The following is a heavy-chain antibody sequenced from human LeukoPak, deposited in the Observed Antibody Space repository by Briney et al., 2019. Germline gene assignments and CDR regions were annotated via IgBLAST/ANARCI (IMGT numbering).Heavy chain of an antibody. CDR2: ISSSSSYI. J-gene: IGHJ4*02. Sequence: GGSLRLSCAASGFTFSSYSMNWVRQAPGKGLEWVSSISSSSSYIYYADSVKGRFTISRDNAKNSLYLQMNSLRAEDTAVYYCARDGIAAAGLGDYWGQGTLVTVSS. V-gene: IGHV3-21*01. CDR3: ARDGIAAAGLGDY. CDR1: GFTFSSYS. D-gene: IGHD6-13*01.